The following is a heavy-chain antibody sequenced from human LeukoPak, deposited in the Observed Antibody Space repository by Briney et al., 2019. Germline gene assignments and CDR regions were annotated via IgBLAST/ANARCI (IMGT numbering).Heavy chain of an antibody. V-gene: IGHV4-38-2*02. Sequence: SETLSLTCTVSGYSISSGYYWGWIRQPPGKGLEWIGSIYHSGSTYYNPSLKSRVTISVDTSKNQFSLKLSSVTAADTAVYYCARDLWFGELSLGYWGQGTLVTVSS. CDR3: ARDLWFGELSLGY. J-gene: IGHJ4*02. CDR1: GYSISSGYY. CDR2: IYHSGST. D-gene: IGHD3-10*01.